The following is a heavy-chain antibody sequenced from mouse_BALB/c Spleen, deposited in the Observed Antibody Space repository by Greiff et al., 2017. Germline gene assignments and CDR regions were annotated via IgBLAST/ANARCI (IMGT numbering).Heavy chain of an antibody. V-gene: IGHV2-6-4*01. J-gene: IGHJ3*01. CDR1: GFSLSRYS. D-gene: IGHD1-1*01. CDR3: ARNYYGSSKGNAWFAY. CDR2: IWGGGST. Sequence: VKLMESGPGLVAPSQSLSITCTVSGFSLSRYSVHWVRQPPGKGLEWLGMIWGGGSTDYNSALKSRLSISKDNSKSQVFLKMNSLQTDDTAMYYCARNYYGSSKGNAWFAYWGQGTLVTVSA.